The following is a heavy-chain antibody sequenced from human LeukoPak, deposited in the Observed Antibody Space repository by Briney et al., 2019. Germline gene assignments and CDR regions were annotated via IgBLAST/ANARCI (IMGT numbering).Heavy chain of an antibody. J-gene: IGHJ4*02. Sequence: PGGSLRLSCAASGFTFSSYEMNWVRQAPGKGLEWVSVISGSGGSTYYADSVKGRFTISRDNSKNTLYLQMNSLRAEDTAVYYCAKSGCSSTSCYFSYWGQGTLVTVSS. CDR1: GFTFSSYE. V-gene: IGHV3-23*01. D-gene: IGHD2-2*01. CDR3: AKSGCSSTSCYFSY. CDR2: ISGSGGST.